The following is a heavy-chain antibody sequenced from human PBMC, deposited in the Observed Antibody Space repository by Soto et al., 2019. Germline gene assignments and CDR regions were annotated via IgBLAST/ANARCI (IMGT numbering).Heavy chain of an antibody. CDR2: IKEDGSEK. J-gene: IGHJ4*02. D-gene: IGHD2-15*01. V-gene: IGHV3-7*01. Sequence: GESLKISCAASGFTFSNYWMTWVRQAPGKGLEWVANIKEDGSEKHYVDSVKGRFTISRDNAKNSLYLQMNSLRVEDTAVYFCSRDVVVGAKALNYWGEGAMATVYS. CDR3: SRDVVVGAKALNY. CDR1: GFTFSNYW.